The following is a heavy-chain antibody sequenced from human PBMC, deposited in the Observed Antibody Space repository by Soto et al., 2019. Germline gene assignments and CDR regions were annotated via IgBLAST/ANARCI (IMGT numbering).Heavy chain of an antibody. D-gene: IGHD6-13*01. Sequence: HPGGSLRLSCTASGFTFGDYAMSWVRQAPGKGLEWVGFIRSKAYGGTTEYAASVKGRFTISRDDSKSIAYLQMNSLKTEDTAVYYCTRASTPAQRLVNYYYYGMDVWGQGTTVTVSS. CDR2: IRSKAYGGTT. V-gene: IGHV3-49*04. J-gene: IGHJ6*02. CDR1: GFTFGDYA. CDR3: TRASTPAQRLVNYYYYGMDV.